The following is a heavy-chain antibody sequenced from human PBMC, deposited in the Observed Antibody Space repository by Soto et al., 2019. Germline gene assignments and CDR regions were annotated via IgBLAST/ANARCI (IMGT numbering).Heavy chain of an antibody. V-gene: IGHV1-58*01. CDR1: GFTFTSSA. CDR3: AADMGYYGSASYFYYYYGMDV. D-gene: IGHD3-10*01. J-gene: IGHJ6*02. CDR2: IVVGSGNT. Sequence: QMQLVQSGPEVKKPGTSVKVSCKASGFTFTSSAVQWVRQARGQRLEWIGWIVVGSGNTNYAQKFQERVTITRDMSPSTAYMELRSLRTEDTAVYYCAADMGYYGSASYFYYYYGMDVWGQATTVTVSS.